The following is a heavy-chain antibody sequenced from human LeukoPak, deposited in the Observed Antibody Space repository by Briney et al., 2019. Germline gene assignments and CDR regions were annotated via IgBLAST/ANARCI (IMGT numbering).Heavy chain of an antibody. CDR1: GYIFTNYY. D-gene: IGHD2-21*01. V-gene: IGHV1-2*02. CDR3: ARHVSSSGEDS. J-gene: IGHJ4*02. CDR2: INPRSGGT. Sequence: ASVKVSCKASGYIFTNYYMHWVRQAPGQGLEWMGWINPRSGGTNFAQKFQGRVTMTRDTSISAAYMELSRLRSGDTAVCYCARHVSSSGEDSWGQGTLVTVSS.